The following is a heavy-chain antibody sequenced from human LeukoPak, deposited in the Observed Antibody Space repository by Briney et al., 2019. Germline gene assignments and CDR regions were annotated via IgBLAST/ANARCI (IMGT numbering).Heavy chain of an antibody. CDR2: IYYSGST. Sequence: SETLSLTCTVSGGSISSYYWSWIRQPPGKGLEWIGYIYYSGSTNYNPSLKSRVTISVDTSKNPFSLKLSSVTAADTAVYYCARSGWYDAFDIWGQGTMVTVSS. V-gene: IGHV4-59*01. D-gene: IGHD6-19*01. CDR3: ARSGWYDAFDI. J-gene: IGHJ3*02. CDR1: GGSISSYY.